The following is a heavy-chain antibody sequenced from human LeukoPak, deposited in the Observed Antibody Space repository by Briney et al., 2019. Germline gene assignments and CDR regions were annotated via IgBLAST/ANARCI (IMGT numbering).Heavy chain of an antibody. J-gene: IGHJ4*02. CDR2: VNPNSGHT. CDR1: GYAFTSYD. V-gene: IGHV1-8*01. D-gene: IGHD2-15*01. Sequence: ASVKVSCKASGYAFTSYDINWVRQATEQGLEWMGWVNPNSGHTGYAQKFQGRVTMTRNTSISTAYMELSSLTSEDTAVYYCARGAPGSYCSGGSCPYFDYWGQGTLVSVSS. CDR3: ARGAPGSYCSGGSCPYFDY.